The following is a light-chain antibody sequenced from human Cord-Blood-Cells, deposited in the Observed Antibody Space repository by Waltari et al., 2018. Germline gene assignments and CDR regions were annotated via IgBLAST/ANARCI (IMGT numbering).Light chain of an antibody. CDR3: QTWGTGIHV. J-gene: IGLJ3*02. CDR2: LNSDGSH. Sequence: QLVLTQSPSASASLGASVKLTCTLSSGHSSYAIAWHQQQPEKGPRYFMKLNSDGSHSKGDGIPDRFSGSSSWAERYLTISSLQSEDEADYYCQTWGTGIHVFGGGTKLTVL. V-gene: IGLV4-69*01. CDR1: SGHSSYA.